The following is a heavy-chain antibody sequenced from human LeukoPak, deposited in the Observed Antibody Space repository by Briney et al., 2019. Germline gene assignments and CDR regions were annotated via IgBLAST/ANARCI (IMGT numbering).Heavy chain of an antibody. D-gene: IGHD3-22*01. CDR2: IKQDGSEK. Sequence: GGSLTLSCAASGFTFSSYWMSWVRQAPGKGLEWVANIKQDGSEKYYVDSVKGRFTISRDNAKNSLYLQMNSLRAEDTAVYFCARAFVYTSGRLFDSWGQGTLVTVSS. V-gene: IGHV3-7*01. CDR3: ARAFVYTSGRLFDS. CDR1: GFTFSSYW. J-gene: IGHJ4*02.